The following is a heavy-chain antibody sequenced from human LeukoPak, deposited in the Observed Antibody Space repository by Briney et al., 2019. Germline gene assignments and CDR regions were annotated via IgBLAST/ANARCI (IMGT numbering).Heavy chain of an antibody. CDR3: ARARGYSYGSSGDY. Sequence: PGRSLRLSCAASGFTFNTYAMHWVRQAPGKGLECVAVISYDGSNKYYEDSVKGRFTISRDNSKNTLYLQMNSLRAEDTAVYYCARARGYSYGSSGDYWGQGTLVTVSS. CDR2: ISYDGSNK. J-gene: IGHJ4*02. D-gene: IGHD5-18*01. V-gene: IGHV3-30-3*01. CDR1: GFTFNTYA.